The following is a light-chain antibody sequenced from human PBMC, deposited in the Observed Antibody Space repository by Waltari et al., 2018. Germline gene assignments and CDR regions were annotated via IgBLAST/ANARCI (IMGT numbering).Light chain of an antibody. CDR3: QQHDNSPFT. J-gene: IGKJ3*01. V-gene: IGKV1-33*01. CDR1: QGISTW. Sequence: DIQMTQSPSSLSASVGDRVTITCRASQGISTWLAWYQQKPGKAPKLLIYRASNLETGVPSRFSGSGSGTDFTLTISSQQPEDIATYYCQQHDNSPFTCGPGTKLDIK. CDR2: RAS.